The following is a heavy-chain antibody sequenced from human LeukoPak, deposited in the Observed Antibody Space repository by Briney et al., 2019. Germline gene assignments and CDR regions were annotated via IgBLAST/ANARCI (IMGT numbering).Heavy chain of an antibody. D-gene: IGHD3-3*01. CDR2: ISNSSNTI. V-gene: IGHV3-48*04. CDR1: GFTFSSYS. CDR3: ARDYDFWSGYYRGYYYYMDV. Sequence: GGSLRLSCAASGFTFSSYSMNWVRQAPGKGLEWVSYISNSSNTIYYADSVKGRFTISRDNANNSLYLQMNSLRAEDTDVYYCARDYDFWSGYYRGYYYYMDVWGKGTTVTVSS. J-gene: IGHJ6*03.